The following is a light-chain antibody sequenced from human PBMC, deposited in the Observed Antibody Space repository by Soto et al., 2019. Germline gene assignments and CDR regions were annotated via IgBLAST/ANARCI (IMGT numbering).Light chain of an antibody. V-gene: IGKV3-20*01. J-gene: IGKJ5*01. Sequence: EIVMTQSPATLSVSPGERATLSCRASQSVSSNLAWYQQKPGQAPRRLIYGASSRATGIPDRFSGRGFGTDFTLTISRLEPEDFAVYYCQQYGSSPRITFGQGTRLEI. CDR2: GAS. CDR3: QQYGSSPRIT. CDR1: QSVSSN.